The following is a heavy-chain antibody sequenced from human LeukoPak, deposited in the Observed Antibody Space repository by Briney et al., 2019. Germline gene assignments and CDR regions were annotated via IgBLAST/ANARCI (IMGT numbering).Heavy chain of an antibody. CDR2: IYYSGST. V-gene: IGHV4-59*08. CDR1: GGSISSYY. CDR3: ARQFYYDTSDHAFDI. J-gene: IGHJ3*02. Sequence: PSETLSLTCTVSGGSISSYYWSWIRQPPGKGLEWIGYIYYSGSTNYNPSLKSRVIISVDTSKNQFSLKLSSVTAADTAVYYCARQFYYDTSDHAFDIWGQGTMVTVSS. D-gene: IGHD3-22*01.